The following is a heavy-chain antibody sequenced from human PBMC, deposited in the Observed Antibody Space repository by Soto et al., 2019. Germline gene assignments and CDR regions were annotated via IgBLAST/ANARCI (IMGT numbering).Heavy chain of an antibody. CDR3: AREGGLAYCGGDCLYNWFDP. D-gene: IGHD2-21*02. J-gene: IGHJ5*02. V-gene: IGHV4-31*03. CDR2: RSYSGST. Sequence: TLSLTCTVSGGSISSGDYYWSWVRQHPGKGLEWIGYRSYSGSTYYNPSLKSRVTIVVDTSRNQFSLRLSSVTAADTAVYYCAREGGLAYCGGDCLYNWFDPWGQGTLVTVSS. CDR1: GGSISSGDYY.